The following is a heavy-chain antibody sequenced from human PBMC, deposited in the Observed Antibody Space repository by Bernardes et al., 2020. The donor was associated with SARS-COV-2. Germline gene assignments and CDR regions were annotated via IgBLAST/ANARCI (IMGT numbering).Heavy chain of an antibody. V-gene: IGHV3-53*01. Sequence: GGSLRLSCEVSGFSVSTNYMSWVRQAPGKGLEWVSVIYSGGDTYYADSVKGRFTISKDKSKNTVFLQMTSLRADDTAVYYCARGRVQLPYWGQGTLVTASS. CDR2: IYSGGDT. CDR1: GFSVSTNY. J-gene: IGHJ4*02. CDR3: ARGRVQLPY. D-gene: IGHD1-1*01.